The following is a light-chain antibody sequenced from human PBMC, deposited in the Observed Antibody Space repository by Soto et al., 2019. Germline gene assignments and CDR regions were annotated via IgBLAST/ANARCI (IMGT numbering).Light chain of an antibody. CDR2: DVT. J-gene: IGLJ3*02. V-gene: IGLV2-11*01. CDR3: CSYVDSYTVV. Sequence: QSVLTQPRSVSGSPGQSVTISCTGTSSDFGAYKYVSWYQQHPGKAPKLMIYDVTERPSGVPDRFSGSKSGYTASLTISGLHADDEADYYCCSYVDSYTVVFGGGTKLTVL. CDR1: SSDFGAYKY.